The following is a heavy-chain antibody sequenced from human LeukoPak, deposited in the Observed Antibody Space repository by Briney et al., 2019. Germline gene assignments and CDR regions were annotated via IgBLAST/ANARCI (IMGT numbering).Heavy chain of an antibody. V-gene: IGHV3-30*02. Sequence: PGGSLRLSCAASGFTFSSYGMHWVRQAPGKGLEWVAFIRYDGSNKYYADSVKGRFTISRDNSKNTLYLQMNSLRAEDTAVYYCATSYGDRTSFDYWGQGTLVTVSS. CDR3: ATSYGDRTSFDY. J-gene: IGHJ4*02. D-gene: IGHD4-17*01. CDR1: GFTFSSYG. CDR2: IRYDGSNK.